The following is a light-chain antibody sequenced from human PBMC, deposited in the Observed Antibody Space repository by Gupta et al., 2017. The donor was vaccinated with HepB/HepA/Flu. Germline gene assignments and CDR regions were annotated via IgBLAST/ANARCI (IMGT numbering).Light chain of an antibody. V-gene: IGLV1-44*01. CDR3: AAWDDSLNGVV. CDR1: ISNIGSNT. CDR2: SNN. J-gene: IGLJ2*01. Sequence: QSVLPQPPSAPATPGQRVTISCSGSISNIGSNTVNWYQQLPGTAPKLLINSNNQRPSGVPDRFSGSKSGTSASLAISGLQSEDEADYYCAAWDDSLNGVVFGGGTKLTVL.